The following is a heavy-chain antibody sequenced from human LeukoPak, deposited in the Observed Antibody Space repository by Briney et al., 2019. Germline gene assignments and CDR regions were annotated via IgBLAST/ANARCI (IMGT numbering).Heavy chain of an antibody. Sequence: ASVKVSCKASGYTFTGYYMHWVRQAPGQGLEWMGWINPNSGGTNYAQKFQGRVTMTRDTSISTAYMELSRLRSDDTAVYYCARDQSPMAYCGGDCYFFDAFDIWGQGTMVTVSS. CDR3: ARDQSPMAYCGGDCYFFDAFDI. CDR1: GYTFTGYY. V-gene: IGHV1-2*02. J-gene: IGHJ3*02. D-gene: IGHD2-21*02. CDR2: INPNSGGT.